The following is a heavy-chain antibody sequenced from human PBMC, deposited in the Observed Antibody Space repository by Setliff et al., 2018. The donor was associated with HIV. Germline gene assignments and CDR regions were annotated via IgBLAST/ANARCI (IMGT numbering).Heavy chain of an antibody. Sequence: PSETLSLTCAVYGDSFSDYYWTWIRQPPGRGLEWIGEVNHFGTTNYNQSLKSRVTISAEKSKNQFSLNLSSVTAADTATYYCARANWGYPRPNYFDPWGQGTLVTVSS. CDR2: VNHFGTT. V-gene: IGHV4-34*01. CDR3: ARANWGYPRPNYFDP. CDR1: GDSFSDYY. D-gene: IGHD7-27*01. J-gene: IGHJ4*02.